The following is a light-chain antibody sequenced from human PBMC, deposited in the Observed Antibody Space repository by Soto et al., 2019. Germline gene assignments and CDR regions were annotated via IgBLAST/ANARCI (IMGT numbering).Light chain of an antibody. CDR2: DAS. Sequence: EIVMTQSPATLSVSPGESATLSCRASQSVSSNLAWHQQKPGQAPRILMYDASTRATGISARFSGNGSGTEFTLTISSLQSEDFAVYYCQQYHNWPITFGQGTRLEI. V-gene: IGKV3-15*01. CDR1: QSVSSN. J-gene: IGKJ5*01. CDR3: QQYHNWPIT.